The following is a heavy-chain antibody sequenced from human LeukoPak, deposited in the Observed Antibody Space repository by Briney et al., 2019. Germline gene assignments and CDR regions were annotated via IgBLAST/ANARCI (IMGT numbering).Heavy chain of an antibody. CDR2: INPSGGST. CDR1: GYTFTSYY. CDR3: ARAGRHYYDSSGYYHFDY. D-gene: IGHD3-22*01. Sequence: GASVKVSCKASGYTFTSYYMHWVRQAPGQGLEWMGIINPSGGSTGYAQKFQGRVTMTRDTSTSTVYMELSSLRSEDTAVYYCARAGRHYYDSSGYYHFDYWGQGTLVTVSS. V-gene: IGHV1-46*01. J-gene: IGHJ4*02.